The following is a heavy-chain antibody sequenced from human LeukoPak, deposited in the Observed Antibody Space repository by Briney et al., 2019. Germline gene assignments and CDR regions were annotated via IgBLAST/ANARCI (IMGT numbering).Heavy chain of an antibody. V-gene: IGHV5-51*01. D-gene: IGHD2-15*01. CDR1: GYTFPSYW. Sequence: HGESLKISCKGSGYTFPSYWIAWVRKMPGKGLEWMGVFYVGGSDTRYSPSFQGQVTISADKSISTAYLQWGSLKASDTAMYYCARLGYCSGGTCYKSYFDYWGQGTLVTVSS. CDR2: FYVGGSDT. CDR3: ARLGYCSGGTCYKSYFDY. J-gene: IGHJ4*02.